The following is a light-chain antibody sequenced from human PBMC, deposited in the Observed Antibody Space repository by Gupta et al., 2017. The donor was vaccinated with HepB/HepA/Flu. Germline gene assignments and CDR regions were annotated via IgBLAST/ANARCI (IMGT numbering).Light chain of an antibody. CDR2: DAS. CDR3: QQRSTWPYT. Sequence: ELVLTQSPATLSLSPGESATLSCRASQSVSRYLTWYQQRPGQAPRLLIYDASKRATGIPVRFSGGGSGTDFTLTIGGLEPEDFAVYYCQQRSTWPYTFGQGTRVEIK. CDR1: QSVSRY. V-gene: IGKV3-11*01. J-gene: IGKJ2*01.